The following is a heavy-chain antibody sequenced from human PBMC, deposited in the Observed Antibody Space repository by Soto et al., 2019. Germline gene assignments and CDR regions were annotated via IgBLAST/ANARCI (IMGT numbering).Heavy chain of an antibody. Sequence: ASVKVSCKASGYTFTSYAMHWVLQAPGQRLEWMGWINAGNGNTKYSQKFQGRVTITRDTSASTAYMELSSLRSEDTAVYYCARKLRYFDWLLPHDAFDIWGQGTMVTVSS. CDR2: INAGNGNT. CDR1: GYTFTSYA. D-gene: IGHD3-9*01. CDR3: ARKLRYFDWLLPHDAFDI. V-gene: IGHV1-3*01. J-gene: IGHJ3*02.